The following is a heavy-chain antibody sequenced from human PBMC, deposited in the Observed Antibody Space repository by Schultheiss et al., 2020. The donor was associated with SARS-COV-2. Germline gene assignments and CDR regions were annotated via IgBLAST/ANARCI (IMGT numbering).Heavy chain of an antibody. CDR2: ISSSGTTK. V-gene: IGHV3-11*04. J-gene: IGHJ4*02. Sequence: GGSLRLSCAASGFTVSSNYMSWIRQAPGKGLEWVSYISSSGTTKYYADSVKGRFTISRDNSKNTLYLQMNSLRAEDTAVYYCARENYDFWSGYYPLYYFDYWGQGTLVTVSS. D-gene: IGHD3-3*01. CDR3: ARENYDFWSGYYPLYYFDY. CDR1: GFTVSSNY.